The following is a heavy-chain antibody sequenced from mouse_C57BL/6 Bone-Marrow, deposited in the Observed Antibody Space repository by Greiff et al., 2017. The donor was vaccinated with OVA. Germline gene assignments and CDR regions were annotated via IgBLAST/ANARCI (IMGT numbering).Heavy chain of an antibody. CDR2: IYPGDGDT. CDR3: ARFVLYYYAMDY. CDR1: GYAFSSSW. V-gene: IGHV1-82*01. J-gene: IGHJ4*01. Sequence: VQRVESGPELVKPGASVKISCKASGYAFSSSWMNWVKQRPGKGLEWIGRIYPGDGDTNYNGKFKGKATLTADKSSSTAYMQLSSLTSEDSAVYFCARFVLYYYAMDYWGQGTSVTVSS.